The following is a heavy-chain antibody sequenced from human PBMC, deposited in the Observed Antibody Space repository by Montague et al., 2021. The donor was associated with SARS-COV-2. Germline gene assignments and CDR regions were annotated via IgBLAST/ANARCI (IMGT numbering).Heavy chain of an antibody. Sequence: SETLSLTCAVSGGSISNSNWWSWVRQPPGKGLEWIGEIYHSGSTXYNPSLKSRVTISVDKSKNQFSLKLSSVTAADTAVYYCARMALASSSSDFDYWGQGTLVTVSS. CDR2: IYHSGST. V-gene: IGHV4-4*02. J-gene: IGHJ4*02. CDR3: ARMALASSSSDFDY. D-gene: IGHD6-6*01. CDR1: GGSISNSNW.